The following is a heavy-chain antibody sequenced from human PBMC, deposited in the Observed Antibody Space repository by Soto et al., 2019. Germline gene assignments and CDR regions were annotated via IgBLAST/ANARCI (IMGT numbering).Heavy chain of an antibody. J-gene: IGHJ6*02. D-gene: IGHD3-22*01. CDR2: ISGDGVTI. CDR3: ARVVVVIPPGYYYAMDV. Sequence: GGSLRLSCAASGFTFNSYAMSWVRQTPGEGLEWVSTISGDGVTIYYSDSVKGRFTISRDNGKNSLFLQMNSLRDEDTAVYYCARVVVVIPPGYYYAMDVWGQGTTVTVSS. CDR1: GFTFNSYA. V-gene: IGHV3-23*01.